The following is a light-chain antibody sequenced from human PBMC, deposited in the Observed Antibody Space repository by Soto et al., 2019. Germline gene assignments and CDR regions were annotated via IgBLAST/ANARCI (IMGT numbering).Light chain of an antibody. V-gene: IGKV1-39*01. CDR1: QDISNY. J-gene: IGKJ1*01. Sequence: DIQMTQSPPSLSVSVGDRVTITCQASQDISNYLHWFQQKPGKAPQLLIYGASSLQSGVPSRFSGSGSGTDFTLTISSLQPEDFGTYYCQQSFSTPRTFGQGTKVDIK. CDR2: GAS. CDR3: QQSFSTPRT.